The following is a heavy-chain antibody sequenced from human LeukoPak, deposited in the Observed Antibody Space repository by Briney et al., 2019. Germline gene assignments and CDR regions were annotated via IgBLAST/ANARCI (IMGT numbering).Heavy chain of an antibody. J-gene: IGHJ4*02. V-gene: IGHV4-34*01. CDR2: INRSGST. CDR3: ATHSYDFWSGYIDY. Sequence: SETLSLTCAVYGGSFSGYYWSWIRQPPGKGLEWIGEINRSGSTNYNPSLKSRVTISVDTSKNQFSLKLSSVTAADTAVYYCATHSYDFWSGYIDYWGQGTLVTVSS. CDR1: GGSFSGYY. D-gene: IGHD3-3*01.